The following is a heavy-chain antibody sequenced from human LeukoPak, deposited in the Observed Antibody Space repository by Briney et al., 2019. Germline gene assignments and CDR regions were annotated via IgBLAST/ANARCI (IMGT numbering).Heavy chain of an antibody. J-gene: IGHJ4*02. Sequence: PSETLSLTCAVYGGSFSGYYWSWIRQPPGKGLEWIGEINHSGSTNYNPSLKSRVTISVDTSKNQFSLKLSSVTAADTAVYYCARVSGRQRYYYDSSGYYLYFDYWGQGTLVTVSS. CDR3: ARVSGRQRYYYDSSGYYLYFDY. D-gene: IGHD3-22*01. V-gene: IGHV4-34*01. CDR1: GGSFSGYY. CDR2: INHSGST.